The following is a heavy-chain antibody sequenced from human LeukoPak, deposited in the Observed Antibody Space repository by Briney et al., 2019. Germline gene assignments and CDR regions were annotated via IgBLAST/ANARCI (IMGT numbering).Heavy chain of an antibody. Sequence: GGTLRLSCAASGVTFSSYGMSWVRQAPGKGLEWVSAVSGSGSSTYYADPVKGRFTISRDNSKNTLYLQMNSLRAEDTAVYFCAKEGQYDILSGYYFQHWGQGTLVTVSS. J-gene: IGHJ1*01. V-gene: IGHV3-23*01. D-gene: IGHD3-9*01. CDR2: VSGSGSST. CDR3: AKEGQYDILSGYYFQH. CDR1: GVTFSSYG.